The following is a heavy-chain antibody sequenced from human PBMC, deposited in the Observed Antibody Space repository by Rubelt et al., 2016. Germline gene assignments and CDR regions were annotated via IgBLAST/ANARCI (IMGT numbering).Heavy chain of an antibody. D-gene: IGHD6-13*01. CDR3: AREQQLVGGWFDP. J-gene: IGHJ5*02. V-gene: IGHV1-69*01. Sequence: QVQLVQSGAEVKKPGSSVKVSCKASGGTFSSYAISWVRQAPGQGLEWMGGIIPIFGTANYAQKFPGRVRITADESTGTAYMELSSLRSEGTAMYYCAREQQLVGGWFDPWGQGTLVTVSS. CDR2: IIPIFGTA. CDR1: GGTFSSYA.